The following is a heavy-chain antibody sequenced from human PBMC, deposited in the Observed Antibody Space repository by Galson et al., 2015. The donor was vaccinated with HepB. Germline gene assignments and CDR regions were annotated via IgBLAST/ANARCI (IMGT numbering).Heavy chain of an antibody. CDR3: ARDPITEDYYYYYMDV. V-gene: IGHV1-3*01. CDR2: INAGNGNT. CDR1: GYTFTSYA. J-gene: IGHJ6*03. Sequence: SVKVSCKASGYTFTSYAMHWVRQAPGQRLEWMGWINAGNGNTKYSQKFQGRVTITRDTSASTAYMELSSLRSEDTAVYYCARDPITEDYYYYYMDVWGKGTTVTVSS.